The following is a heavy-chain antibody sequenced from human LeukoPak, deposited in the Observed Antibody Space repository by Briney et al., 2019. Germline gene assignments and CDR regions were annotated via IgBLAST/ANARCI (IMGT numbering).Heavy chain of an antibody. CDR1: GGSISAYY. J-gene: IGHJ3*02. CDR2: IHYSGNT. CDR3: ARARYVNSFYAFDI. D-gene: IGHD3-9*01. V-gene: IGHV4-59*01. Sequence: SETLSLTCTVAGGSISAYYWSWIRQPPGKGLEWIGYIHYSGNTNYSPSLKSRVTIFGDTSKNQFFLKLSSVTAADTAVYYCARARYVNSFYAFDIWGQGTLVTVSS.